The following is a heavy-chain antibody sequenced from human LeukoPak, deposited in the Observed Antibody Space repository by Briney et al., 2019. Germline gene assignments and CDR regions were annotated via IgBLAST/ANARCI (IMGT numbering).Heavy chain of an antibody. D-gene: IGHD3-10*01. V-gene: IGHV3-30*02. CDR1: GFTFSSYG. Sequence: PGGSLRLSCAASGFTFSSYGMHWVRQAPGKGLEWVAFIRYDGSNKYYADSVKGRFTISRDNSKNTLYLQMDSLRAEDTAVYYCAKGKFNYYGSGSYGLDYWGQGTLVTVSS. J-gene: IGHJ4*02. CDR2: IRYDGSNK. CDR3: AKGKFNYYGSGSYGLDY.